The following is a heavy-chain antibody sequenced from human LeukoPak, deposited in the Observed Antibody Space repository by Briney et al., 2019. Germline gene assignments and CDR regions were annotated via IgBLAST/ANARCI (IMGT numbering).Heavy chain of an antibody. CDR1: GGSISSYY. CDR2: IYYSGST. J-gene: IGHJ3*02. V-gene: IGHV4-59*01. Sequence: SETLSLTCTVSGGSISSYYWSWIRQPPGKGLEWIGYIYYSGSTNYNPSLKSRVTISVDTSKNQFSLKLSSVTAADTAVYYCARSRSGWFDDTFDIWGQGTMVTVSS. CDR3: ARSRSGWFDDTFDI. D-gene: IGHD6-19*01.